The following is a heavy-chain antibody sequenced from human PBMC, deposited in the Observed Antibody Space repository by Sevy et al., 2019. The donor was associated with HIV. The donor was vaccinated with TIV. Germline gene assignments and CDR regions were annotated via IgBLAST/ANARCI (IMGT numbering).Heavy chain of an antibody. CDR3: ARGSRNYDFNRRFDY. J-gene: IGHJ4*02. CDR1: GASISNDY. Sequence: SETLSLTCTVSGASISNDYWSWIRQAPGKGLEWIGVIYYTGGTTYNPSLKSRVTMSVDMSKNQFALKLSSVTAADTAVYYCARGSRNYDFNRRFDYWGQGTLVTVSS. V-gene: IGHV4-59*12. CDR2: IYYTGGT. D-gene: IGHD3-22*01.